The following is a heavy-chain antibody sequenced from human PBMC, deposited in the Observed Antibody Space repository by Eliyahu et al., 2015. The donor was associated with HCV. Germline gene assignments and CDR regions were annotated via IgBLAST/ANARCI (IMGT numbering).Heavy chain of an antibody. Sequence: QPGRSLRLSCTASGFTFGDYAMSWVRQAPGKGLEWVGFIRSKAYGGTTEYAASVKGRFTISRDDSKSIAYLQMNSLKTEDTAVYYCTRDLSELAIFGVALYYYGMDVWGQGTTVTVSS. CDR3: TRDLSELAIFGVALYYYGMDV. V-gene: IGHV3-49*04. J-gene: IGHJ6*02. CDR1: GFTFGDYA. D-gene: IGHD3-3*01. CDR2: IRSKAYGGTT.